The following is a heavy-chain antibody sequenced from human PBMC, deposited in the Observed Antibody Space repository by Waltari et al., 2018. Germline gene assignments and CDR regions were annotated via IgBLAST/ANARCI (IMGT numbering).Heavy chain of an antibody. V-gene: IGHV4-39*01. D-gene: IGHD1-1*01. CDR1: GGFLLSNRHY. CDR2: MSYSGAT. CDR3: ATYLGASLGTAAFDV. Sequence: QLQLQESGPGLVEPSETLSLTCRLSGGFLLSNRHYWVWLRQPPGQGLEWIGTMSYSGATYSSPSLSSRVTIARDTSKNQLSLNLASVTAADTAVYFCATYLGASLGTAAFDVWGQGTMVTVSS. J-gene: IGHJ3*01.